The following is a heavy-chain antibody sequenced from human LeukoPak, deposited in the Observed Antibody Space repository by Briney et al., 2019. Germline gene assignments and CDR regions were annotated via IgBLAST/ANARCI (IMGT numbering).Heavy chain of an antibody. J-gene: IGHJ4*02. D-gene: IGHD3-22*01. CDR1: GFTFSSYG. CDR3: AKSPYYYDSSGYYADY. V-gene: IGHV3-30*02. CDR2: IRYDGSNK. Sequence: PGGSLRLSCAASGFTFSSYGMHWVRQAPGKGLEWVAFIRYDGSNKYYADSVKGRFTISRDNSKNTLYLQMNSLRAEDTAVYYCAKSPYYYDSSGYYADYWGQGTLVTVSS.